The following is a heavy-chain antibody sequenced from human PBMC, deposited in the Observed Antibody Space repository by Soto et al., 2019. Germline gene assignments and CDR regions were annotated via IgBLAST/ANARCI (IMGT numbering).Heavy chain of an antibody. V-gene: IGHV4-30-4*08. CDR1: GASIGSGDDY. D-gene: IGHD2-2*01. CDR2: ISDSGST. CDR3: AKYQTPEFDP. Sequence: TLSLTCSVSGASIGSGDDYWTWIRQSPGKGLEWIGYISDSGSTFYNPSLRSRLTIALDTSKNHFSLKLNSVTAADTAVYYCAKYQTPEFDPWGQGIPVTAS. J-gene: IGHJ5*02.